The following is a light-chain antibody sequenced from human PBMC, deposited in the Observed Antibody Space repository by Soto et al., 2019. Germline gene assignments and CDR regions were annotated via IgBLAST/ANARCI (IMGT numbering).Light chain of an antibody. CDR2: EVS. V-gene: IGLV2-14*01. CDR1: SSDVGFYNY. CDR3: SSYTTSSTRV. Sequence: QSVLTQPASVSGSPGQLIAISCTGSSSDVGFYNYVSWYQQHPGEVPKLIIFEVSNRPSGVSNRFSGSKSGNTASLTISGLQAEDEAAYYCSSYTTSSTRVFGTGTKLTVL. J-gene: IGLJ1*01.